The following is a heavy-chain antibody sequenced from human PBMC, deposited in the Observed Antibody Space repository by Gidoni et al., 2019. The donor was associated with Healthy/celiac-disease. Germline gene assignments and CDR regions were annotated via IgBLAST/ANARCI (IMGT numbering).Heavy chain of an antibody. Sequence: EVQLLESGGGLVQPGGSLRPSCEAFGVTFSSYAISWVRQAPGKGLQWVPAMSGSGGSTYYADSVKGRFTISRNNSKNTLYLKMNSLRAEDTAVYYCAKDVAAVAGTIFDYWGQGTLVTVSS. D-gene: IGHD6-19*01. CDR3: AKDVAAVAGTIFDY. CDR2: MSGSGGST. J-gene: IGHJ4*02. CDR1: GVTFSSYA. V-gene: IGHV3-23*01.